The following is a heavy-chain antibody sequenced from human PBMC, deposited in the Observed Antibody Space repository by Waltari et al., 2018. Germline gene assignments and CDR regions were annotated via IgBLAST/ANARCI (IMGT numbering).Heavy chain of an antibody. Sequence: QVQLVQSGAEVKKPGSSVKVSCKASGATFSSYTISWGRQALGQGLERMGRIIPIRGIANYAQKFQGRVTITADKSTSTAYMELSSLRSEDTAVYYCASIGDCSSTSCYPQYYYGMDVWGQGTTVTVSS. CDR1: GATFSSYT. J-gene: IGHJ6*02. CDR3: ASIGDCSSTSCYPQYYYGMDV. D-gene: IGHD2-2*01. V-gene: IGHV1-69*02. CDR2: IIPIRGIA.